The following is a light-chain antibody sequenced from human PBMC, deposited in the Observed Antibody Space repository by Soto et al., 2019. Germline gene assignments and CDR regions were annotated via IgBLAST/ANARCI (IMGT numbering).Light chain of an antibody. V-gene: IGLV2-14*01. CDR1: PSDIGNYNY. J-gene: IGLJ3*02. CDR3: SSYTAYTTLWV. Sequence: QSVLTQPASVSGSPGQSITISCTGTPSDIGNYNYVSWYQQHPGKAPKLIIYGVSNRPSGVSNRFSASKSGNAASLTISGLHAEDEADYYCSSYTAYTTLWVFGGGPKLTVL. CDR2: GVS.